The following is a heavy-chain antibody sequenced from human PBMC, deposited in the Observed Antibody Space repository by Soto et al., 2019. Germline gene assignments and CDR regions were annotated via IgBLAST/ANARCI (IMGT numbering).Heavy chain of an antibody. J-gene: IGHJ4*02. D-gene: IGHD3-10*01. CDR1: GGFFSGYY. CDR3: ARGYGRNFDY. Sequence: SETLSLTCAVYGGFFSGYYWSWIRQPSGKGLEWIGEINHSGSTNYNPSLKSRVTISVDTSKNQFSLKLSSVTAADTAVYCARGYGRNFDYWGQGTLVTVS. CDR2: INHSGST. V-gene: IGHV4-34*01.